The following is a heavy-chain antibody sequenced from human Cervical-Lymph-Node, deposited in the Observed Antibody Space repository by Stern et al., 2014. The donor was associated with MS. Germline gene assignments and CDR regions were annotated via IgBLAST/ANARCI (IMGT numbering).Heavy chain of an antibody. CDR1: GYTFTNYA. CDR2: LTAVNGHT. V-gene: IGHV1-3*01. D-gene: IGHD1-14*01. CDR3: TTNYHY. Sequence: QVQLVQSGAEVKKPGASVKVSCKASGYTFTNYAIHWVRQAPGQGLAWMGLLTAVNGHTMFSRAFQDRINMTRDTSASTAYMELRGLRSGDTAVYYCTTNYHYWGQGTLVTVSS. J-gene: IGHJ4*02.